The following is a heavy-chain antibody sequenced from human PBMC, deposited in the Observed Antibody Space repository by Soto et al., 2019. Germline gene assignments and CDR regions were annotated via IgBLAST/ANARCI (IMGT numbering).Heavy chain of an antibody. D-gene: IGHD5-12*01. CDR1: GYTFTSYY. CDR2: INPSGGSA. Sequence: ASVKVSCKASGYTFTSYYMHWVRQAPGQGLEWMGIINPSGGSASYAQKFQGRVTMTRDTSTSTVYMELSSLRSEDTAVYYCARRNSGYDYYYYGMDVWGQGTTVTVSS. CDR3: ARRNSGYDYYYYGMDV. J-gene: IGHJ6*02. V-gene: IGHV1-46*01.